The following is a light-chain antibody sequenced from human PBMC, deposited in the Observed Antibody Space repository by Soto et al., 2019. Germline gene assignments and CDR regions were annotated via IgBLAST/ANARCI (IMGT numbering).Light chain of an antibody. J-gene: IGKJ3*01. CDR3: HKYNSPPFT. Sequence: DIEMTQSPSSLSSSVGDRVTITCRASQGISNYLAWYQQKPGKVPKLLIYAASTLQSGVPSRFSGSGSGTDFTLTISSLQPEDVATYYCHKYNSPPFTFGHGTKLDIK. V-gene: IGKV1-27*01. CDR2: AAS. CDR1: QGISNY.